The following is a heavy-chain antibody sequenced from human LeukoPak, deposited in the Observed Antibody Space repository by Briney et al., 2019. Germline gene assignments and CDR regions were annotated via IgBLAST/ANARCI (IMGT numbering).Heavy chain of an antibody. CDR1: GYTFTSYG. CDR2: ISAYNGNT. CDR3: AREPPRGDPYYYYYYYGMDV. D-gene: IGHD4-17*01. J-gene: IGHJ6*02. Sequence: ASVKVSCKASGYTFTSYGISWVRQAPGQGLEWMGWISAYNGNTNYAQKPQGGVTMTTDTSTSTAYMELRSLRSDDTAVYYCAREPPRGDPYYYYYYYGMDVWGQGTTVTVSS. V-gene: IGHV1-18*01.